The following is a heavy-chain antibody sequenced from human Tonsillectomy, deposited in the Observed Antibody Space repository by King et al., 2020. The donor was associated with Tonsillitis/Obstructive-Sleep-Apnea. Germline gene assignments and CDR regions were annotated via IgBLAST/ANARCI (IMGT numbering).Heavy chain of an antibody. CDR2: ISSTGST. CDR3: ARDLDTAPYNWFDP. CDR1: GGSITSYY. V-gene: IGHV4-4*07. D-gene: IGHD5-18*01. Sequence: QLQLQESGPGLVKPSETLSLTCTVSGGSITSYYWSWIRQPAGKGLEWIGLISSTGSTNYNPSLKSRVTMSVDTSRNQFSLKLSSVTAADTAVYFCARDLDTAPYNWFDPWGQGTLVTVSS. J-gene: IGHJ5*02.